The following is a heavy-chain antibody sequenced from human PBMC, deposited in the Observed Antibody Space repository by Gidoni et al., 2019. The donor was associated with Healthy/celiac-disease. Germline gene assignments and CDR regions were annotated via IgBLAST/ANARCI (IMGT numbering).Heavy chain of an antibody. D-gene: IGHD3-10*01. CDR1: GYTLTELS. CDR2: FDPEDGET. V-gene: IGHV1-24*01. J-gene: IGHJ4*02. CDR3: AIYYYGSGRYPRWRGQPLEYRY. Sequence: QLVQSGAEVKKPGASVKVSCKVSGYTLTELSMHWVRQAPGKGLEWMGGFDPEDGETIYAQKFQDRVTMTEDTSTDTAYMELSSLRSEDTAVYYCAIYYYGSGRYPRWRGQPLEYRYWGQGTLVTVSS.